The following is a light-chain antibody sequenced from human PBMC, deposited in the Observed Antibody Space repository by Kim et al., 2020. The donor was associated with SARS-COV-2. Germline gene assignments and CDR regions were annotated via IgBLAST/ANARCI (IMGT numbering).Light chain of an antibody. V-gene: IGKV3-20*01. CDR3: QLYGSSPLMYT. CDR1: QSVNSDY. Sequence: PGERDTLSCRASQSVNSDYLAWYQQIPGQPPRLLIFGASSRATGIPDRFSGSGSGTDFTLAISRLEPEDFAVYYCQLYGSSPLMYTFGQGTKLEI. CDR2: GAS. J-gene: IGKJ2*01.